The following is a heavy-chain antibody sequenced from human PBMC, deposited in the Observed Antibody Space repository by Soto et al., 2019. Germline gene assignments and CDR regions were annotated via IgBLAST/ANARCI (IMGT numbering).Heavy chain of an antibody. D-gene: IGHD6-25*01. CDR3: AKFFVETGSNSGWPWSFHY. V-gene: IGHV3-23*01. Sequence: EVQLLESGGGLVQPGGSLRLSCAASGFTFSNYVMSWVRQAPGQGLDWVSAISGSGGTTDYADSVKGRFTISRDNSQNPLFLQMSSLRAEDADVYYCAKFFVETGSNSGWPWSFHYWGQGTLVTVSS. J-gene: IGHJ4*02. CDR1: GFTFSNYV. CDR2: ISGSGGTT.